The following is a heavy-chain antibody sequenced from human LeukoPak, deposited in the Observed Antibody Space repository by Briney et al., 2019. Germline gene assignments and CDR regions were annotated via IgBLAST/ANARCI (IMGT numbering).Heavy chain of an antibody. D-gene: IGHD5-18*01. J-gene: IGHJ4*02. CDR2: INQDGGQK. CDR3: ANVPWMQPMGQFNY. Sequence: GGSLRLSCAASEFTFNIFWMSWVRQAPGKGLEWVANINQDGGQKYYVDSVKGRFTISRDNSKNTLFLQMNNLRADDTAVYYCANVPWMQPMGQFNYWGQGTLVTVSS. V-gene: IGHV3-7*05. CDR1: EFTFNIFW.